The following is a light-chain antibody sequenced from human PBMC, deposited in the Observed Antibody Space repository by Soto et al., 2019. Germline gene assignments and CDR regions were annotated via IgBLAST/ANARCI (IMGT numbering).Light chain of an antibody. V-gene: IGLV4-69*01. J-gene: IGLJ2*01. CDR1: SGHSSYA. CDR2: LNSGGSH. Sequence: QPVLTQSPSASASLGASVKLTCTLSSGHSSYAIAWHQQQPEKGPRYLMKLNSGGSHSKGDGIPARFSCSSSGAERYLTISCLESEDEADQYCQTWGKGIEGVFGGGTQLTVL. CDR3: QTWGKGIEGV.